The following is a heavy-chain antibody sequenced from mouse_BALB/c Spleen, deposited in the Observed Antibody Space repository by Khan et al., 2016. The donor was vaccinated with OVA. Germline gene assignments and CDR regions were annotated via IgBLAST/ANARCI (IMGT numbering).Heavy chain of an antibody. CDR3: TRDSIDY. CDR2: INPTSGYT. V-gene: IGHV1-7*01. D-gene: IGHD2-5*01. Sequence: QVQLQQPGAELAKPGASVKMSCKASGYTFTTYWMHWVKQRPGQGLEWIGYINPTSGYTDYNEKFKDRATLSADKSSSTAYLQLSSLTSEDSAVYYCTRDSIDYWGQGTTLIVSS. J-gene: IGHJ2*01. CDR1: GYTFTTYW.